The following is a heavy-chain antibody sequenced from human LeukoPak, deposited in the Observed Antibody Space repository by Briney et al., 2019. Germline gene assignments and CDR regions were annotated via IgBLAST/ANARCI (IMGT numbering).Heavy chain of an antibody. J-gene: IGHJ4*02. CDR3: ARGEGVVVVTAISY. CDR1: GYTFTGYY. CDR2: INPNSGGA. D-gene: IGHD2-21*02. V-gene: IGHV1-2*02. Sequence: ASVKVSCKASGYTFTGYYMHWVRQAPGQGLEWMGWINPNSGGANYAQKFQGRVTMTRDTSISTAYMELSRLRSDDTAVYYCARGEGVVVVTAISYWGQGTLVTVSS.